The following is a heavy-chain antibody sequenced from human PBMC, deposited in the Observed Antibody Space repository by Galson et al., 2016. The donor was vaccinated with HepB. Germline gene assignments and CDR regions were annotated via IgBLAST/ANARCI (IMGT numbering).Heavy chain of an antibody. CDR1: GGSFSGYY. D-gene: IGHD3-3*01. CDR3: ARDDFWMDSTLG. V-gene: IGHV4-34*01. CDR2: INHSGNT. J-gene: IGHJ4*02. Sequence: SETLSLTCAVYGGSFSGYYWSWVRQPPGKGLEWIGEINHSGNTIYNPSLKSRVTISLDAPKNLFTLQLSSVTAADTAVYYCARDDFWMDSTLGRGQGTLVTVSP.